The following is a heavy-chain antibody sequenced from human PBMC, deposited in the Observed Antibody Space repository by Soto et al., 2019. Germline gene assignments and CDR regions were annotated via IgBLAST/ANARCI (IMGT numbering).Heavy chain of an antibody. Sequence: ASVKVSCKVSGYTLTELSMHWVRQALGKGLEWMGGFDPEDGETIYAQKFQGRVTMTEDTSTDTAYMELSSLRSEDTAVYYCATGPSVSSSWKYYYYYYGMDVWGQGTTVTVSS. CDR2: FDPEDGET. CDR3: ATGPSVSSSWKYYYYYYGMDV. V-gene: IGHV1-24*01. CDR1: GYTLTELS. J-gene: IGHJ6*02. D-gene: IGHD6-13*01.